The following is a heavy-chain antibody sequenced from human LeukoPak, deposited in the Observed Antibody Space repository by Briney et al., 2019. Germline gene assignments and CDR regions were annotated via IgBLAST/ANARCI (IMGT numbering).Heavy chain of an antibody. D-gene: IGHD4-17*01. CDR1: GFTFSDYY. J-gene: IGHJ4*02. Sequence: GGSLRLSCAASGFTFSDYYMSWIRQAPGKGLEWVAFIRYDGSNKYYADSVKGRFTISRDNSKSTLYLQMNSLRAEDTAVYYCAKDATTVTTFYFDYWGQGTLVTVSS. CDR2: IRYDGSNK. V-gene: IGHV3-30*02. CDR3: AKDATTVTTFYFDY.